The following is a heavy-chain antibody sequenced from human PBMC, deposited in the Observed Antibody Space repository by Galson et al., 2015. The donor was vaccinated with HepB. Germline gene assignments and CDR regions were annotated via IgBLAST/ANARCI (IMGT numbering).Heavy chain of an antibody. CDR3: TTDPTGGYGPYGMDV. CDR1: GFTFSNAW. D-gene: IGHD5-12*01. J-gene: IGHJ6*02. V-gene: IGHV3-15*07. CDR2: IKSKTDGGTT. Sequence: SLRLSCAASGFTFSNAWMNWVRQAPGKGLEWVGRIKSKTDGGTTDYAAPVKGRFTISRDDSKNTLYLQMNSLKTEDTAVYYCTTDPTGGYGPYGMDVWGQGTTVTVSS.